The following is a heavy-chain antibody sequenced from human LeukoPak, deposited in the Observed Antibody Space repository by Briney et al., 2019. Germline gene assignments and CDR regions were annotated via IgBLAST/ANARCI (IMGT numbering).Heavy chain of an antibody. Sequence: PGGSLRLSCAASGFTFSSYWMHWVRQVPGKGLVRVTRINTDGSSTTYADSVKGRFTISRDNAKNTLYLQMNSLRAEDTAVYYCAKERAVVPRGGLDVWGQGTTVTVSS. V-gene: IGHV3-74*01. J-gene: IGHJ6*02. CDR1: GFTFSSYW. CDR2: INTDGSST. D-gene: IGHD2-2*01. CDR3: AKERAVVPRGGLDV.